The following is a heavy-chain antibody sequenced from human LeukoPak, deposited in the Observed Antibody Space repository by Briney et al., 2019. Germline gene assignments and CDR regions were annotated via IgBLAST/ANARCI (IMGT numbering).Heavy chain of an antibody. CDR2: ISGSGGST. Sequence: RTGGSLRLSCVASGFTFSSYSMNWVRQAPGKGLEWVSAISGSGGSTYYADSVKGRFTISRDNSKNTLYLQMNSLRAEDTAVYYCAKDPYCSSTSCPEYYFDYWGQGTLVTVSS. J-gene: IGHJ4*02. CDR3: AKDPYCSSTSCPEYYFDY. D-gene: IGHD2-2*01. CDR1: GFTFSSYS. V-gene: IGHV3-23*01.